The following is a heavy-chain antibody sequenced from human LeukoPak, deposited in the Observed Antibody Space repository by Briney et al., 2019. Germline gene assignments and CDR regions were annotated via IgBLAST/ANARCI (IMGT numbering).Heavy chain of an antibody. CDR2: ISNDGSNK. Sequence: SGGSLRLSCVASGFTFSSFGIHGVRQAPGKGLEWVAIISNDGSNKYYGDSVKGRFTISRDNSKNTLYLQMNSLRAEDTAVYYCARGYNYANYFDYWGQGTLVTVSS. D-gene: IGHD5-18*01. J-gene: IGHJ4*02. CDR1: GFTFSSFG. CDR3: ARGYNYANYFDY. V-gene: IGHV3-30*03.